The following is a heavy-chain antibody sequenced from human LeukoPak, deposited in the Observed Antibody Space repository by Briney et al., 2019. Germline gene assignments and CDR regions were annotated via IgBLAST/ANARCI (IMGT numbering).Heavy chain of an antibody. Sequence: SETLSLTCTVSGGSISSGGYYWSWIRQHPGKGLEWTGYIYYSGSTYYNPSLKSRVTISVDTSKNQFSLKLSSVTAADKAVYYCARDSWFGELLSVDDAFDIWGQGTMVTVSS. CDR2: IYYSGST. CDR3: ARDSWFGELLSVDDAFDI. CDR1: GGSISSGGYY. D-gene: IGHD3-10*01. V-gene: IGHV4-31*03. J-gene: IGHJ3*02.